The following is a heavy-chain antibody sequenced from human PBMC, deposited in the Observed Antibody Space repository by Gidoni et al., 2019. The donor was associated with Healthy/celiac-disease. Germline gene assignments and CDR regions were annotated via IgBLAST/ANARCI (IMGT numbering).Heavy chain of an antibody. CDR1: GFTFSSYG. CDR2: IWYDGSNK. CDR3: AREAYYGDGGWFDP. V-gene: IGHV3-33*01. J-gene: IGHJ5*02. D-gene: IGHD4-17*01. Sequence: QVQLVESRGGVVQPGRSLRLSCAASGFTFSSYGMHWVRQAPGKGLEWVAVIWYDGSNKYYADSVKGRFTISRDNSKNTLYLQMNSLRAEDTAVYYCAREAYYGDGGWFDPWGQGTLVTVSS.